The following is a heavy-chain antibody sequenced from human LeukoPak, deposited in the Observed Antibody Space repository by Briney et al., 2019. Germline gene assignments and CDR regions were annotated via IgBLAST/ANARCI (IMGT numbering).Heavy chain of an antibody. CDR1: GFTFSSYS. CDR2: ICSSGDST. Sequence: GGSLKLSCAASGFTFSSYSMSWVRQAPGKGLEWVASICSSGDSTFYADSVKDRFTISRDNSKNTLYLQMSRLRADDTAVYYCAKDRPNYHESNGHYYRRNGDSWGQGTLVTVSS. V-gene: IGHV3-23*01. CDR3: AKDRPNYHESNGHYYRRNGDS. J-gene: IGHJ5*01. D-gene: IGHD3-22*01.